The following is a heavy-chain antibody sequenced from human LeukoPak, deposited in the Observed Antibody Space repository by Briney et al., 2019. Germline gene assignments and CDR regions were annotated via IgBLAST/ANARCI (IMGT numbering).Heavy chain of an antibody. CDR3: ARHGRGYCSSTSCYAGANFDY. D-gene: IGHD2-2*01. Sequence: SETLSLTCTVSGGSISSVSYYWGWIRQPPGKGLEWIGSIYYSGSTYYSPSFNSRFSMSVDTPKNHFSLKLRSVTAADTAVYYCARHGRGYCSSTSCYAGANFDYWGQGTLVTVPS. CDR1: GGSISSVSYY. CDR2: IYYSGST. J-gene: IGHJ4*02. V-gene: IGHV4-39*01.